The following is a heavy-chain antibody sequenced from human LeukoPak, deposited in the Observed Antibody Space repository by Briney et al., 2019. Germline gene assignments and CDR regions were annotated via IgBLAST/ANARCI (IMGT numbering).Heavy chain of an antibody. CDR2: IRGRGGSK. CDR3: AKAAARGYRYGYFDY. V-gene: IGHV3-23*01. J-gene: IGHJ4*02. D-gene: IGHD5-18*01. CDR1: VFTHSIYA. Sequence: GRSLRLSYAASVFTHSIYAMSGATQAPGKGLEWVSDIRGRGGSKYYAEFVKGRFTISRDNSKNTLYVQMNSLRAQDTAVYYCAKAAARGYRYGYFDYWGQGTLVTVSS.